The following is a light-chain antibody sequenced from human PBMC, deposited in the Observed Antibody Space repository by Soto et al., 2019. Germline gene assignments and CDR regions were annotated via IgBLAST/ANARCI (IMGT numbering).Light chain of an antibody. CDR1: HSVSSY. Sequence: EIVLTQSPATLALSRGDRAPLFXRASHSVSSYLSWYQQRPGXAPRXXXANXSNTATGSPARLSGSGSVTDFTLPISSLEPEDLAVYYFQQRRNGPSTFGQGTRLEIK. V-gene: IGKV3-11*01. CDR2: NXS. J-gene: IGKJ5*01. CDR3: QQRRNGPST.